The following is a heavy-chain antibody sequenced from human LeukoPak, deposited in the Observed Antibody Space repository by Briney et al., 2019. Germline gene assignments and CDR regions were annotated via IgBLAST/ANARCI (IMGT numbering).Heavy chain of an antibody. CDR1: GFTFSNYN. CDR3: AKGVTAVGSGSVDY. CDR2: ITRGSIYT. J-gene: IGHJ4*02. Sequence: GGSLRLSCAASGFTFSNYNMNWVRQTPGKGLEWVSSITRGSIYTFYADSVKGRFTISRDNSKNTLYLQMNSLRAEDTAVYYCAKGVTAVGSGSVDYWGQGTLVTVSS. D-gene: IGHD3-10*01. V-gene: IGHV3-21*01.